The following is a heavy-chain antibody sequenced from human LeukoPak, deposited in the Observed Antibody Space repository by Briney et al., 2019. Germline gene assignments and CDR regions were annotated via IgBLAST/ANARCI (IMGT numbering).Heavy chain of an antibody. D-gene: IGHD3-22*01. CDR3: ACLTTADAFDI. CDR1: GDSVST. CDR2: FYTSGST. V-gene: IGHV4-4*07. Sequence: SETLSLTCTVSGDSVSTWNWIRQPAGKGLECIGHFYTSGSTNYSPSLKSRVSMSVDTSKKQFSLKLNSVTAADTAVYYCACLTTADAFDIWGQGTMVTVSS. J-gene: IGHJ3*02.